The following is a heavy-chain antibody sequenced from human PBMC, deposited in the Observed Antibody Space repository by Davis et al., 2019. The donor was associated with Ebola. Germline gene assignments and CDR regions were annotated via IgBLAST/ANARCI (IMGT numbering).Heavy chain of an antibody. CDR2: INPNSGGT. D-gene: IGHD4-17*01. V-gene: IGHV1-2*04. CDR3: ARLYGDYGY. Sequence: ASVNVSCKASLYTFTGYYMHWVRQAPGQGLEWMGWINPNSGGTNSAQTFQGWVTMTRDTSISTAYMGLSRLRSDGTAVYYCARLYGDYGYWGQGTLVTVSS. CDR1: LYTFTGYY. J-gene: IGHJ4*02.